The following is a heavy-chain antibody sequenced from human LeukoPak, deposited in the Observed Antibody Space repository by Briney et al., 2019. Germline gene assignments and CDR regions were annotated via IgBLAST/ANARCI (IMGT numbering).Heavy chain of an antibody. V-gene: IGHV3-74*01. CDR2: ICPDGTVT. CDR3: VRDFRSADY. J-gene: IGHJ4*02. Sequence: GGSLRLSCAASGFTFSNYCMHWVSQIPGKGLVWVSRICPDGTVTNYADSVKGRFTISRDNAKNMVFLQMNSLRADDTAVYYCVRDFRSADYWGQGILVTVSS. CDR1: GFTFSNYC.